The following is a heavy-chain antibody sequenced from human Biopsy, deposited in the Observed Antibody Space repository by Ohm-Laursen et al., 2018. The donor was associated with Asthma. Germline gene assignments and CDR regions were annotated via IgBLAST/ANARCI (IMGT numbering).Heavy chain of an antibody. J-gene: IGHJ4*02. CDR2: IWYDGSNK. V-gene: IGHV3-33*01. CDR3: ARKARHGDYDFDY. CDR1: GFTFSSYG. D-gene: IGHD4-17*01. Sequence: RSLRLSCAASGFTFSSYGMHWVRQAQGKGLEWVAVIWYDGSNKYYADSVKGRFTISRDNSKNTLYLQMNSLRAEDTAVYYCARKARHGDYDFDYWGQGTLVTVSS.